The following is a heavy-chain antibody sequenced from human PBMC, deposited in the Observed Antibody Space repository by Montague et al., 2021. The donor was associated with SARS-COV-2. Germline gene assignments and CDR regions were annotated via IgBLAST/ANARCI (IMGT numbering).Heavy chain of an antibody. D-gene: IGHD6-6*01. CDR2: VPTSGTT. CDR3: ARTPTRPLSLDS. V-gene: IGHV4-4*07. Sequence: SETLSLTCAVSGGSITGFSWSWVRQPAGKGLEWIGRVPTSGTTTHSPSLRSRVTMSVDTSKNQFSLNLNSVTAADTAIYYCARTPTRPLSLDSWGQGTLVTVSS. CDR1: GGSITGFS. J-gene: IGHJ4*02.